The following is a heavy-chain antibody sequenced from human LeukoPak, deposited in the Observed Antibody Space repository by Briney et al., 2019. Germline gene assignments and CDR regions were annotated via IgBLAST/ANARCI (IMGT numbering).Heavy chain of an antibody. CDR3: SRSISMVGSLEAFDI. CDR1: GFTFSSYG. D-gene: IGHD3-10*01. V-gene: IGHV3-33*01. Sequence: GGSLRLSCAASGFTFSSYGMHWVRQAPGKGLEWVAVIWYDGSNKYYADSVKGRFTISRDNSKNTLYLQMNSLRAEDTAVYYRSRSISMVGSLEAFDIWGQRTKVTVPS. J-gene: IGHJ3*02. CDR2: IWYDGSNK.